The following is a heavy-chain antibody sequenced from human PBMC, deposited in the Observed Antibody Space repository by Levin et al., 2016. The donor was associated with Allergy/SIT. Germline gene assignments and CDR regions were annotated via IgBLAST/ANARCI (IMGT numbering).Heavy chain of an antibody. CDR1: GFTFSNYA. CDR2: ISGSGGST. CDR3: AKWGWSTEESQFDY. V-gene: IGHV3-23*01. J-gene: IGHJ4*02. D-gene: IGHD3-16*01. Sequence: GESLKISCAASGFTFSNYAMSWVRQAPGKGLEWVSAISGSGGSTYYADSVKGRFTISRDNSNNMLYLQMNSLRAEDTAVYYCAKWGWSTEESQFDYWGQGSLVTVSS.